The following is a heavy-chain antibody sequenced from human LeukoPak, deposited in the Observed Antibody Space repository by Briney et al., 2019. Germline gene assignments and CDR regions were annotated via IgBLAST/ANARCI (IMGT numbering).Heavy chain of an antibody. CDR1: GFSLSNYW. CDR2: IKQDGSEK. CDR3: ARGVWAPFDS. D-gene: IGHD7-27*01. V-gene: IGHV3-7*01. Sequence: GGSLRLSCATSGFSLSNYWMNWVRQAPGKGLEWVANIKQDGSEKNYVDSVKGRFSISRDNAKNSLILQMNSLRDEDTAVYYCARGVWAPFDSWGQGTLVPVSS. J-gene: IGHJ4*02.